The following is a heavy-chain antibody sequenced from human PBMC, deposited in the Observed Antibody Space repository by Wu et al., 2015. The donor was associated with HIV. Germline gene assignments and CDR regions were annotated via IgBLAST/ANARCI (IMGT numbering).Heavy chain of an antibody. J-gene: IGHJ5*02. D-gene: IGHD2-2*03. CDR3: ARAGGFCSGTSCLDL. Sequence: QVHLVQSGAEVKKPGASVKISCKASAYSFSDHYIHWVRQAPGHGLEWVGIINPSSGSTSYAQKFKGRVTMTRDTSTATVYMELSSLRSDDTAIYSCARAGGFCSGTSCLDLWGQGTLVAVSS. CDR2: INPSSGST. CDR1: AYSFSDHY. V-gene: IGHV1-46*01.